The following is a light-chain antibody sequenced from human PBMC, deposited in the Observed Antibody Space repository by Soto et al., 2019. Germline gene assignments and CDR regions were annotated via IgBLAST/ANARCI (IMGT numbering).Light chain of an antibody. V-gene: IGLV2-14*01. CDR1: SSDVGGYNY. CDR3: SSYTSSSTRV. CDR2: EVS. Sequence: QSALTQPASVSGSPGQSITISCTGTSSDVGGYNYVSWYQQHPRKAPKLMIYEVSNRPSGVSNRFSGSKSGNTASLTISGLQAEDEADYYCSSYTSSSTRVFGTGT. J-gene: IGLJ1*01.